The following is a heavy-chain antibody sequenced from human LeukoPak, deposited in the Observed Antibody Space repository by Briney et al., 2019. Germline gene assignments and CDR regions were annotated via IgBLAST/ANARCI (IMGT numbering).Heavy chain of an antibody. CDR1: GFPFSSYA. CDR2: ISYDGSNK. D-gene: IGHD3-22*01. Sequence: GSLRLSCAASGFPFSSYAMHWVRQAPGKGLEWVAVISYDGSNKYYADSVKGRFTISRDNSKNTLYLQMNSLRAEDTAVYYCARGRDYYDSSGYPPDYWGQGTLVTVSS. CDR3: ARGRDYYDSSGYPPDY. J-gene: IGHJ4*02. V-gene: IGHV3-30-3*01.